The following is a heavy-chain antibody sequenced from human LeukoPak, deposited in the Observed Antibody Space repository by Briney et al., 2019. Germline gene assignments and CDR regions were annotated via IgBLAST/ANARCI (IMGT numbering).Heavy chain of an antibody. D-gene: IGHD2-2*01. J-gene: IGHJ4*02. CDR2: INTDGSST. CDR1: GFTFSSYW. CDR3: AREIVVVPAAIPDY. Sequence: KPGGSLRLSCAASGFTFSSYWMHWVRQAPGKGLVWVSRINTDGSSTSYADSVKGRFTISRDNAKNTLYLQMNSLRAEDTAVYYCAREIVVVPAAIPDYWGQGTLVTVSS. V-gene: IGHV3-74*01.